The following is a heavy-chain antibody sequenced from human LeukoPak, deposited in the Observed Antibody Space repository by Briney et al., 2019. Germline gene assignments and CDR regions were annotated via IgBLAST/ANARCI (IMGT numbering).Heavy chain of an antibody. Sequence: PGESLRLSCAASGFTFSTYDMHWVRQVTGKGLEWVSTIGTVGETDYSGSVKGRFTISREDAKNSLYLQMNCLRAEDTAVYYCARAVRTGAYRGYFDYWGQGTLVTVSS. J-gene: IGHJ4*02. CDR3: ARAVRTGAYRGYFDY. CDR1: GFTFSTYD. CDR2: IGTVGET. D-gene: IGHD3/OR15-3a*01. V-gene: IGHV3-13*01.